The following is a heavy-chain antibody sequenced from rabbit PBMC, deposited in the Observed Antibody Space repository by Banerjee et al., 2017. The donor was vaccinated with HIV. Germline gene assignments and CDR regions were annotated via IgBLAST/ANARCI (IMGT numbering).Heavy chain of an antibody. D-gene: IGHD8-1*01. V-gene: IGHV1S40*01. CDR2: IDAGSSGFT. Sequence: VESGGDLVKPGASLTLTCTASGVSFSLSSYMCWVRQAPGKGLEWIACIDAGSSGFTYFATWAKGRFTISKTSSTTVTLQMTRLTAADTATYFCARDTASSFSSYGMDLWGQGTLVTVS. J-gene: IGHJ6*01. CDR1: GVSFSLSSY. CDR3: ARDTASSFSSYGMDL.